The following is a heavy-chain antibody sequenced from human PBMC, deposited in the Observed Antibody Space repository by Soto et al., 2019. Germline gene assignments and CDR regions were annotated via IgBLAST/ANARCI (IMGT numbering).Heavy chain of an antibody. Sequence: SETLSLTCTVYGGSISSYYWSRPRQPPGKGLKWIGYIYYSGSTNYNPSLKSRVTISLDTSKNRFSLKLSSVTAADTAVYYCARGHPVVVAATIANWFDPWGQGTLVTVCS. V-gene: IGHV4-59*01. D-gene: IGHD2-15*01. CDR2: IYYSGST. J-gene: IGHJ5*02. CDR1: GGSISSYY. CDR3: ARGHPVVVAATIANWFDP.